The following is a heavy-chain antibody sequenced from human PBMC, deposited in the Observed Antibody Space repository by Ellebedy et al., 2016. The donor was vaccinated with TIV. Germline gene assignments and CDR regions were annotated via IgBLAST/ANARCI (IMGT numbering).Heavy chain of an antibody. V-gene: IGHV4-59*08. CDR2: IYYSGST. CDR1: GGSISSYY. D-gene: IGHD3-22*01. J-gene: IGHJ4*02. Sequence: MPSETLSLTCTVSGGSISSYYWSWIRQPPGKGLEWIGYIYYSGSTDYSPSLKSRVTISVDTSKNQFSLKLSSVTAADTAVYYCARHGYYYDQFDYWGQGTLVTVSS. CDR3: ARHGYYYDQFDY.